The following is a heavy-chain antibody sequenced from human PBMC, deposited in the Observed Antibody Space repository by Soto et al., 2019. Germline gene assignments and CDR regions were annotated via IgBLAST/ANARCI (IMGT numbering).Heavy chain of an antibody. Sequence: PGGSLRLSCAASGFTFSSYAMHWVRQAPGKGLEWVAVISYDGSNKYYADSVKGRFTISRDNSKNTLYLQMNSLRAEDTAVYYCARGLRGGTTDYYYGMDVWGQGTTVTVSS. V-gene: IGHV3-30-3*01. D-gene: IGHD1-7*01. CDR2: ISYDGSNK. CDR3: ARGLRGGTTDYYYGMDV. CDR1: GFTFSSYA. J-gene: IGHJ6*02.